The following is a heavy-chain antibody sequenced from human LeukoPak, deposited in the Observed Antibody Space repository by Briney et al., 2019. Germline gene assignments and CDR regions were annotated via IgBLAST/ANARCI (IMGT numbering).Heavy chain of an antibody. Sequence: PGGSLRLSCAASGFTFSNAWMSWVRQAPGKGLEWVGRIKSKTDGGTTDYAAPVKGRFTISRDDSKSIAYLQMNSLKTEDTAVYYCTRDTRGGVSAAGPVWGQGTLVTVSS. D-gene: IGHD6-13*01. V-gene: IGHV3-15*01. CDR1: GFTFSNAW. CDR3: TRDTRGGVSAAGPV. CDR2: IKSKTDGGTT. J-gene: IGHJ4*02.